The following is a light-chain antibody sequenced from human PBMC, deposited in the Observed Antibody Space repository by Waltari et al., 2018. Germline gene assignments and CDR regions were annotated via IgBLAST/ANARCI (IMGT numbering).Light chain of an antibody. CDR3: QQYGSSLLT. Sequence: DIVLTQSPGTLSLSPGERATLSCRASRSFSSSSLAWYQQKPGQAPRLLIHGASSRATGIPDRFSGSGSGTDFTLTISRLEPEDFAVYYCQQYGSSLLTFGGGTKVEIK. J-gene: IGKJ4*01. V-gene: IGKV3-20*01. CDR2: GAS. CDR1: RSFSSSS.